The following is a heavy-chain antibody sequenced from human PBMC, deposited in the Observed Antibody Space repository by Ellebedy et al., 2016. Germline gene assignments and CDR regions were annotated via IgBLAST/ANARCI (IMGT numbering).Heavy chain of an antibody. J-gene: IGHJ4*02. Sequence: GESLKISXAASGFGFGDHYMSWIRQAPGKGLEWLSYISNSGITISYADSVQGRFTISRDNAKKSLYLQMNSVRVEDTAVYYCARDGSEWSRDVWGLGTLVTVSS. CDR1: GFGFGDHY. CDR2: ISNSGITI. V-gene: IGHV3-11*01. D-gene: IGHD3-3*01. CDR3: ARDGSEWSRDV.